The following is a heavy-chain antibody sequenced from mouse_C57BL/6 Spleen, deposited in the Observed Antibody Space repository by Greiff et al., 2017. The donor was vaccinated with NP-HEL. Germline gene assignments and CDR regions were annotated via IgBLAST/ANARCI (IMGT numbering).Heavy chain of an antibody. Sequence: VQLKESGPELVKPGASVKISCKASGYSFTGYYMNWVKQSPEKSLEWIGEINPSTGGTTYNQKFKAKATLTVDKSSSTAYMQLKSLTSEDSAVYYCAGFYYYGSSFAYWGQGTLVTVSA. CDR3: AGFYYYGSSFAY. CDR1: GYSFTGYY. J-gene: IGHJ3*01. V-gene: IGHV1-42*01. D-gene: IGHD1-1*01. CDR2: INPSTGGT.